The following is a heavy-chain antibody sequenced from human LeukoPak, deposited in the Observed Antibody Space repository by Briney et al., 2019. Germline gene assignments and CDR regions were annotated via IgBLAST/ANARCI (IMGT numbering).Heavy chain of an antibody. CDR3: ARRHVNIVATRLPDLLHFAY. J-gene: IGHJ4*02. V-gene: IGHV3-48*04. D-gene: IGHD5-12*01. Sequence: PGGSLRLSCAASGFTFSSYSMSWVRQAPGKGLEWVSYISSSSSAIYYADSVKGRFTISRDNAKNLRYLPMNSLRADDTAVYYCARRHVNIVATRLPDLLHFAYWGQGTLVTVSS. CDR1: GFTFSSYS. CDR2: ISSSSSAI.